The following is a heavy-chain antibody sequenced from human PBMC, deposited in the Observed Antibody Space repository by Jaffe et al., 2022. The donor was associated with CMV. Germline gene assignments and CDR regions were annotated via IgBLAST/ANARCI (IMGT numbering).Heavy chain of an antibody. Sequence: QVQLQESGPGLVKPSETLSLTCTVSGGSISSYYWSWIRQPAGKGLEWIGRIYTSGSTNYNPSLKSRVTMSVDTSKNQFSLKLSSVTAADTAVYYCARGIPYYYDSSGPSYPFDYWGQGTLVTVSS. CDR2: IYTSGST. D-gene: IGHD3-22*01. J-gene: IGHJ4*02. CDR1: GGSISSYY. CDR3: ARGIPYYYDSSGPSYPFDY. V-gene: IGHV4-4*07.